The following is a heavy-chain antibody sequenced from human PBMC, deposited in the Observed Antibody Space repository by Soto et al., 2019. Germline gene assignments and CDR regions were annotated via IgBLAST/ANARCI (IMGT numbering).Heavy chain of an antibody. CDR2: INPSGGST. Sequence: ASVKVSCKASGYTFSTYYMHWVRQAPGQGYEWMGIINPSGGSTTYAQKFQGRVTMTTDRSTTTVSMELRSLRSDDTAVYYCARDNDILTGTPLFWGQGTLVTVSS. V-gene: IGHV1-46*01. D-gene: IGHD3-9*01. CDR3: ARDNDILTGTPLF. J-gene: IGHJ4*02. CDR1: GYTFSTYY.